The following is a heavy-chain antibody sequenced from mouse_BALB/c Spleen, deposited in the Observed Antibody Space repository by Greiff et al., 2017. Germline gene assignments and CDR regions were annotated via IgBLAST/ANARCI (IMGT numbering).Heavy chain of an antibody. Sequence: EVKLVESGGGLVQPGGSRKLSCAASGFTFSSFGMHWVRQAPEKGLEWVAYISSGSSTIYYADTVKGRFTISRDNPKNTLFLQMTSLRSEDTAMYYCARGELFFDYWGQGTTLTVSS. J-gene: IGHJ2*01. V-gene: IGHV5-17*02. CDR1: GFTFSSFG. CDR2: ISSGSSTI. CDR3: ARGELFFDY.